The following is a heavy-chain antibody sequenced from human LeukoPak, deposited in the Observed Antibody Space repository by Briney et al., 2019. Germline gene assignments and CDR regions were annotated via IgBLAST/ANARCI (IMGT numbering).Heavy chain of an antibody. J-gene: IGHJ6*03. CDR2: IKQDGSEK. CDR1: GFTFSSYW. CDR3: ARARPNLTIFGVVINYYMDV. V-gene: IGHV3-7*01. Sequence: GGSLRLSCAASGFTFSSYWMSWVRQAPGKGLEWVANIKQDGSEKYYVDSVKGRFNISRDNAKNSLYLQMNSLRAEDTAVYYCARARPNLTIFGVVINYYMDVWGKGTTVTVSS. D-gene: IGHD3-3*01.